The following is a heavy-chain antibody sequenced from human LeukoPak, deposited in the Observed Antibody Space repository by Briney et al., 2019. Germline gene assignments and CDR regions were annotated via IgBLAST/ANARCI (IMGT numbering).Heavy chain of an antibody. J-gene: IGHJ6*02. V-gene: IGHV1-2*02. D-gene: IGHD3-10*01. CDR2: INPNSGGT. CDR1: GYSFTGYY. CDR3: ARDPYHYGSGSPHGMDV. Sequence: ASVKVSCKASGYSFTGYYMHWARQAPGQGLEWMGWINPNSGGTNYAQKFQGRVIMTRDTSISTAFMELSSLRSDDTAVYYCARDPYHYGSGSPHGMDVWGQGTTVTVSS.